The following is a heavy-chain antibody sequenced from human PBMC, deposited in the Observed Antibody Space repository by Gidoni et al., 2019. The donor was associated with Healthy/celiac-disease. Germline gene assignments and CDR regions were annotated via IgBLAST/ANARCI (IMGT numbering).Heavy chain of an antibody. CDR1: GGTLSSYA. V-gene: IGHV1-69*04. J-gene: IGHJ3*02. CDR2: IIPVLGIA. Sequence: QVQLVQSGAEVKKPGSSVKVSCKDSGGTLSSYASSWVRQAPGQGLEWMGRIIPVLGIANSSQKFQVRVTITADKSPSTAYMELSSLRSEDTAVYYCARDREDSFDIWGQGTMVTVSS. CDR3: ARDREDSFDI.